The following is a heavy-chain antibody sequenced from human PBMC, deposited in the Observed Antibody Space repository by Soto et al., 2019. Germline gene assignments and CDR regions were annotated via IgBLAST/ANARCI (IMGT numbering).Heavy chain of an antibody. V-gene: IGHV3-33*01. J-gene: IGHJ6*02. Sequence: QVQLVESGGGVVQPGRSLRLSCAASGFTFSSYGMHWVRQAPGKGLEWVAVIWYDGSNKYYADSVKGRFTISRDNSKNTRYLQMNSLRAEDTGVYYCARDRGLLRFLEWLSMGYYGMDVWGQGTTVTVSS. D-gene: IGHD3-3*01. CDR1: GFTFSSYG. CDR2: IWYDGSNK. CDR3: ARDRGLLRFLEWLSMGYYGMDV.